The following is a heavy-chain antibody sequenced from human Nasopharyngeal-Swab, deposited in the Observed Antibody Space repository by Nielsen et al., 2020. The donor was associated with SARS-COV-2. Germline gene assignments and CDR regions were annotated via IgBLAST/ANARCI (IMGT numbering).Heavy chain of an antibody. CDR2: VFSSGST. CDR3: ARDESGDYLGLPFDP. CDR1: GASISNRNNY. V-gene: IGHV4-39*07. Sequence: SETLSLTCVVSGASISNRNNYWGWIRQSPGKGLEWIGTVFSSGSTYNPSLKSRVTMSVDTSKNQFSLKLTSVTAADTAVYYCARDESGDYLGLPFDPWGRGTLVTVSS. J-gene: IGHJ5*02. D-gene: IGHD4-17*01.